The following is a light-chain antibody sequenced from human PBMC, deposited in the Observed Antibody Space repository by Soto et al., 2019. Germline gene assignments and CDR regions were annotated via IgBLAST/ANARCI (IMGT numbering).Light chain of an antibody. CDR2: GAS. J-gene: IGKJ2*01. V-gene: IGKV3-20*01. Sequence: EIVLTQSPGTLSLSPGGRATLSCRTSQSVSSTYLAWYQQKPGQAPRLLIYGASSRATGIPDRFSGSGSGTDFTLTISRLEPEDFAVYYCQQYGNSIYTFGQGTKLEIK. CDR1: QSVSSTY. CDR3: QQYGNSIYT.